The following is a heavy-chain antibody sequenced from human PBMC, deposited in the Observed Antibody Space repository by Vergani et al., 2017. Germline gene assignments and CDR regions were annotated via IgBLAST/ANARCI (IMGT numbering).Heavy chain of an antibody. J-gene: IGHJ4*02. CDR2: IYYSGST. CDR3: AREANSGSYFDY. Sequence: QVQLQESGPGLVKPSETLSLTCTVSGGSISSYYWSWIRQPPGKGLEWIGYIYYSGSTNYNPSLKSRVTISVDTSKNQFSLKLSSVTAADTAVYYGAREANSGSYFDYWGQGTLVTVSS. CDR1: GGSISSYY. V-gene: IGHV4-59*01. D-gene: IGHD1-26*01.